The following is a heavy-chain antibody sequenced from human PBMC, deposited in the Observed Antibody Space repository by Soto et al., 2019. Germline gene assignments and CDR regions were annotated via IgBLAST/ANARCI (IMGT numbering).Heavy chain of an antibody. CDR1: GYTLTELS. CDR3: ATDRCSGGSCYWSYAFDI. J-gene: IGHJ3*02. V-gene: IGHV1-24*01. CDR2: FDPEDGET. D-gene: IGHD2-15*01. Sequence: QVQLVQSGAEVKKPGASVKVSCKVSGYTLTELSMHWVRQAPGKGLEWMGGFDPEDGETIYAQKFQGRVTMTEDTSTDTAYMELSSLRSEDTAVYYCATDRCSGGSCYWSYAFDIWGQGTMVTVSS.